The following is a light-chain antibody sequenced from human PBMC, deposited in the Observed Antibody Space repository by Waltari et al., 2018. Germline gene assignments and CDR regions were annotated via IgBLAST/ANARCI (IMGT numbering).Light chain of an antibody. V-gene: IGKV3-11*01. CDR2: DTS. CDR3: QQRRNLPLT. Sequence: DTVLTQSPATLSLSPGERATLSCRASQSVRNFLAWYQQKPGQAPRLLIYDTSNRATGIPARFSGSGFGTDFTLTISSLEPEDFAVYYCQQRRNLPLTFGRGTKVEIK. CDR1: QSVRNF. J-gene: IGKJ4*02.